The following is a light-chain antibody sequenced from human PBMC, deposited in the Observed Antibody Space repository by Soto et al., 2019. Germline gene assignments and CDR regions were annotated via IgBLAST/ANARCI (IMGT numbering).Light chain of an antibody. CDR2: GAS. CDR1: QSVSSSY. CDR3: QQYGSSSWT. Sequence: EIVLTQSPGTLSLSPGERATLSCRASQSVSSSYFAWYQQRFGQAPRLLIYGASSRATAIPDRFSGSGSGTDFTLTISRLEPEDFAVYYCQQYGSSSWTFGQGTKVEIK. J-gene: IGKJ1*01. V-gene: IGKV3-20*01.